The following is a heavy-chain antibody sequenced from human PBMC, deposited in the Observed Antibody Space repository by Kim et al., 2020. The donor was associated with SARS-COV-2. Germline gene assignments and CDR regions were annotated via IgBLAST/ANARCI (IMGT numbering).Heavy chain of an antibody. CDR3: ARDPRYDILTGHYYYYGMDV. D-gene: IGHD3-9*01. CDR2: INAGNGNT. Sequence: ASVKVSCKASGYTFTSYAMHWVRQAPGQRLEWMGWINAGNGNTKYSQKFQGRVTITRDTSASTAYMELSSLRSEDTAVYYCARDPRYDILTGHYYYYGMDVWGQGTTVTVSS. CDR1: GYTFTSYA. J-gene: IGHJ6*02. V-gene: IGHV1-3*01.